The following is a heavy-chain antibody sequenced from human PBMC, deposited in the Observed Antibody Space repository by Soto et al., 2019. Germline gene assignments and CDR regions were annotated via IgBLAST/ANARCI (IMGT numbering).Heavy chain of an antibody. D-gene: IGHD6-13*01. CDR2: IYYSGST. V-gene: IGHV4-59*01. CDR3: ARRYGTVFDY. CDR1: GDSISSYY. J-gene: IGHJ4*02. Sequence: SETLSLTCAVSGDSISSYYCMWIRQPPGKGLEWIGYIYYSGSTNYNPSLKSRVTISVDTSKNQFSLKLSSVTAADTAVYYCARRYGTVFDYWGQGTLVTVSS.